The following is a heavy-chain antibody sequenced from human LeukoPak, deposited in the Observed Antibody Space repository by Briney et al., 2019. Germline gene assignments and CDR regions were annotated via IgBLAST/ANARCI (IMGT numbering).Heavy chain of an antibody. CDR3: VGSATYSNMDV. CDR1: GLTFRNHA. V-gene: IGHV3-30*04. D-gene: IGHD3-10*01. Sequence: GKSLRLSCVASGLTFRNHAIHWVRQAPGKGLEWVTVISHDGGNDYYGDSVKGRFTISRDNSRNTGFLQMNSLRPGDTATYYCVGSATYSNMDVWGKGTTVTVSS. J-gene: IGHJ6*03. CDR2: ISHDGGND.